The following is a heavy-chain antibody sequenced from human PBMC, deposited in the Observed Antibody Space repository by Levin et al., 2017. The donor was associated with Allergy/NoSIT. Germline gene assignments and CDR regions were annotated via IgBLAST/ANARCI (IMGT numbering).Heavy chain of an antibody. Sequence: KLSGPTLVKPTQTLTLTCSFSGFSLSTNGVGVGWIRQPPGKALEWLALIYWDDDKRYSPPLRSRLTITKDTSKNQVVLRMTNMDPVDTATYYCAHFGSGRSGKYAFDIWGHGTMVAVSS. J-gene: IGHJ3*02. V-gene: IGHV2-5*02. CDR1: GFSLSTNGVG. CDR3: AHFGSGRSGKYAFDI. CDR2: IYWDDDK. D-gene: IGHD6-19*01.